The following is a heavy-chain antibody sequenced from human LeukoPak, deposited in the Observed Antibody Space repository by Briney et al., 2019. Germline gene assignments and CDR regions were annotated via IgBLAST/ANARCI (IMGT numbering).Heavy chain of an antibody. D-gene: IGHD1-26*01. CDR2: INPNNGVT. Sequence: ASVKVSFKSSGYTFTGYYMHWVRQAPRQGLEWMGWINPNNGVTKYAQNFQGRVTMTRDTSISTACMEVSRLTSDDTAVYYCTREGPLGGATDGFDIWGQGTMVTVSS. J-gene: IGHJ3*02. CDR3: TREGPLGGATDGFDI. V-gene: IGHV1-2*02. CDR1: GYTFTGYY.